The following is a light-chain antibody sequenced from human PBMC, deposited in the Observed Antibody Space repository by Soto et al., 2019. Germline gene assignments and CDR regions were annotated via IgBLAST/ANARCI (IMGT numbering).Light chain of an antibody. CDR2: EVS. J-gene: IGLJ1*01. CDR3: KSYTSKATGV. V-gene: IGLV2-14*01. CDR1: SSDVGGYNY. Sequence: QSALTQPASVSGSPGQSITISCTGTSSDVGGYNYVSWYQQHPGKAPKLIIYEVSNRPSGVSNRFSGSKSGNTASLTISGLQAEDEADYDCKSYTSKATGVFGTGTKVTVL.